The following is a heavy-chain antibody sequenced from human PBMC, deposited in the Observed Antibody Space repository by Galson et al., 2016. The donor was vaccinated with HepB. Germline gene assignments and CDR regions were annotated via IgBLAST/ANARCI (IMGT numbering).Heavy chain of an antibody. CDR1: GFIFKNYA. CDR3: AKDHSFGYFNYYYYMDV. V-gene: IGHV3-23*01. CDR2: ISGIGDNT. Sequence: SLRLSCAASGFIFKNYALSWVRQAPGKGLEWVSGISGIGDNTYYADSVKGRFTISRDNSKNTLYLQMNSLRAEDTAVYYCAKDHSFGYFNYYYYMDVWGKGTTVTVS. J-gene: IGHJ6*03. D-gene: IGHD3-22*01.